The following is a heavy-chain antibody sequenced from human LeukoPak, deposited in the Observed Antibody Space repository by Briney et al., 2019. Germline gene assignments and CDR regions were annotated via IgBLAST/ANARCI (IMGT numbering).Heavy chain of an antibody. D-gene: IGHD3-10*01. Sequence: GGSLRLSCAASGFTFSDYYMGWIRQAPGKGLEWVSYITSGGNSVYYAASVKGRFTISRDNAKNSLYLQVNSLTAEDTAVYYCARAGVDTSGYYYKGFYYWGQETQVTVSS. V-gene: IGHV3-11*04. J-gene: IGHJ4*02. CDR2: ITSGGNSV. CDR1: GFTFSDYY. CDR3: ARAGVDTSGYYYKGFYY.